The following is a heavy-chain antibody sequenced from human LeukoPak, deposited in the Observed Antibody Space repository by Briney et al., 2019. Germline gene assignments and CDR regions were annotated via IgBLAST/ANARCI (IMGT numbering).Heavy chain of an antibody. CDR1: GGSISSGSYY. D-gene: IGHD2-15*01. CDR3: ARDNVAATSFYYYYMDV. V-gene: IGHV4-61*02. J-gene: IGHJ6*03. CDR2: IYTSGST. Sequence: SETLSLTCTVSGGSISSGSYYWSWIRQPAGKGLEWIGRIYTSGSTNYNPSLKSRVTISVDTSKNQFSLKLSSVTAADTAVYYCARDNVAATSFYYYYMDVWGKGTTVTISS.